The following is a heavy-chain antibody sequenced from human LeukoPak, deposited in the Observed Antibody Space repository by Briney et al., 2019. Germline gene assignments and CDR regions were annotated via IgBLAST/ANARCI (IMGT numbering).Heavy chain of an antibody. CDR2: IYTSGST. D-gene: IGHD1-1*01. CDR1: GGSISSYY. J-gene: IGHJ6*02. V-gene: IGHV4-4*07. Sequence: SETLSLTCTVSGGSISSYYWSWIRQPAGKGLEWIGRIYTSGSTNYNPSLKSRVTMSVDTSKNQFSLKLSSVTAADTAVYYCAGRGYNKIYYYYGMDVWGQGTTVTVSS. CDR3: AGRGYNKIYYYYGMDV.